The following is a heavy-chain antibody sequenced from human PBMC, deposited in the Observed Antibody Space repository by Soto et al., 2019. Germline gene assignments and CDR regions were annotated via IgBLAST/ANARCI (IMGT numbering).Heavy chain of an antibody. CDR1: GFAFSAYW. CDR3: AREDWYHFDY. D-gene: IGHD6-13*01. J-gene: IGHJ4*02. Sequence: GGSLRLSCAASGFAFSAYWMSWVRQAPGKGLEXVAXLDXXXXXTXXADSVEGRFTSSRDNAENSLYLQMDGLRTEDTAMYFCAREDWYHFDYWGQGVPVTVSS. V-gene: IGHV3-7*03. CDR2: LDXXXXXT.